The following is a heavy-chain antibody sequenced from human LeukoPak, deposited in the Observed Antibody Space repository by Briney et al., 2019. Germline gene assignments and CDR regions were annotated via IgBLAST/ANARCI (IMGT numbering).Heavy chain of an antibody. CDR2: MYSRGDT. Sequence: GGSLRLSCAAAGFTLSDKYGSCVRQAPGKGLEWVSVMYSRGDTYYADSVKGRFTFSRDISKNTLYLQMNGLRTEDTAMYYCSRDDPHVPSTGVQASWGQGTLVTVSS. V-gene: IGHV3-53*01. J-gene: IGHJ5*02. CDR3: SRDDPHVPSTGVQAS. D-gene: IGHD1-1*01. CDR1: GFTLSDKY.